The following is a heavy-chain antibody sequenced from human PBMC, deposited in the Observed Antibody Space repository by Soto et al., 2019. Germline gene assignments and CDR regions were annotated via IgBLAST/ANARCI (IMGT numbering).Heavy chain of an antibody. Sequence: QVHLEQSGAEVKKPGSSVKVSCKFSGGTFSSYVIIWVRQAPGQGLEWMGGIIPVSGTANYAQKVHGRVTISADAATTTAYMELSSVRFDDTAVYYCATVDRSVALVGWFDPWGQGTLVTVSS. CDR2: IIPVSGTA. CDR1: GGTFSSYV. V-gene: IGHV1-69*01. D-gene: IGHD2-8*02. CDR3: ATVDRSVALVGWFDP. J-gene: IGHJ5*02.